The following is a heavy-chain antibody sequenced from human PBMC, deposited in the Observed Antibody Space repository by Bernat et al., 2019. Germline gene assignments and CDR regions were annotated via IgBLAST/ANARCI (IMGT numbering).Heavy chain of an antibody. CDR1: GFTFSSYG. D-gene: IGHD6-19*01. CDR2: IWYDGSNK. CDR3: ARDGSSGWYQYFDY. V-gene: IGHV3-33*01. Sequence: QVQLVESGGGVVQPGRSLRLSCAASGFTFSSYGMHWVRQAPGKGLEWVAVIWYDGSNKYYADSVKGRVTISRDNSKNTLYLQMNSLRAEDTAVYYCARDGSSGWYQYFDYWGQGTLVTVSS. J-gene: IGHJ4*02.